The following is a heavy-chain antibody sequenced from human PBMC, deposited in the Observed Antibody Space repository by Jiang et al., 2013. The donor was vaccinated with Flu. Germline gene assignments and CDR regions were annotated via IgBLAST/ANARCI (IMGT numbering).Heavy chain of an antibody. CDR3: ARRDSSAYYYH. D-gene: IGHD3-22*01. CDR2: IYYSGST. CDR1: GGSISSSSSY. J-gene: IGHJ4*02. Sequence: GSGLVKPSETLSLTCTVSGGSISSSSSYWGWIRQPPGKGLEWIGSIYYSGSTYYNPSLKSRVTISVDTSKNQFSLKLSSVTAADTAVYYCARRDSSAYYYHWGQGTLVTVSS. V-gene: IGHV4-39*07.